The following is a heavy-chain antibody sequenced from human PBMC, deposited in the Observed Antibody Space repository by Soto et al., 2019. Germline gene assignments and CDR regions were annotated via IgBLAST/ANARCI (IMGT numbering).Heavy chain of an antibody. J-gene: IGHJ6*02. CDR3: ARDFWFEELSGGYYQYAMDV. CDR2: IYYTGST. D-gene: IGHD3-10*01. V-gene: IGHV4-59*01. Sequence: PSETLSLTCTVSGGSISSSYWSWIRQPPGKELEWIGYIYYTGSTYYSPSLKSRVIISLDASRTQFSLKLNSVTTAGTAVYYCARDFWFEELSGGYYQYAMDVWGQGTTVTVSS. CDR1: GGSISSSY.